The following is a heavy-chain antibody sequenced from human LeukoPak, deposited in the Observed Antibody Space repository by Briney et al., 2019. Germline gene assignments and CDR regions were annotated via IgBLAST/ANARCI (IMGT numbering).Heavy chain of an antibody. D-gene: IGHD2/OR15-2a*01. V-gene: IGHV3-23*01. CDR2: ITGFGDSA. CDR3: AKVSTLYAGAWFDP. Sequence: TGGSLRLSCAASGFTFSSYAMSWVRQAPGKGLEWVSAITGFGDSAFYSDSVKGRFTISRDNSKNTLYLQMNSLRAEDTAVYCCAKVSTLYAGAWFDPWGQGTLVTVSS. J-gene: IGHJ5*02. CDR1: GFTFSSYA.